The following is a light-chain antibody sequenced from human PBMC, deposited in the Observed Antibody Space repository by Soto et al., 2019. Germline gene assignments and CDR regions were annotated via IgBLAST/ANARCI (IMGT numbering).Light chain of an antibody. Sequence: QSVLTQPPSVSGAPGQRVTISCTGSSSNFGAGYDVHWYQQLPGTAPKLLIYANNNRPSGIPDRFSGSKSGTSASLSITGLQAEDEADYYCQSYDIHLSASLVFGGGTKLTV. CDR2: ANN. J-gene: IGLJ2*01. V-gene: IGLV1-40*01. CDR1: SSNFGAGYD. CDR3: QSYDIHLSASLV.